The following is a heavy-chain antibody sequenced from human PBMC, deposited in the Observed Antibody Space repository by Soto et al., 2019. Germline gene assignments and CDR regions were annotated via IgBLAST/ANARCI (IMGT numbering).Heavy chain of an antibody. CDR3: ATQRDYGDYGAFDY. CDR1: GYTFTGYY. D-gene: IGHD4-17*01. Sequence: QVQLVQSGAEVKKPGASVKVSCKASGYTFTGYYMHWVRQAPGQGLEWMGWINPNSGGTNYTQKFQGWVTMTRDTSISTAYMELSRLRSDDTAVYYCATQRDYGDYGAFDYWGQGTLVTVSS. V-gene: IGHV1-2*04. CDR2: INPNSGGT. J-gene: IGHJ4*02.